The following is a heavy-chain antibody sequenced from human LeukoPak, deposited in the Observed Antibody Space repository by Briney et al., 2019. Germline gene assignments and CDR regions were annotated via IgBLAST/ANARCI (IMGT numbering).Heavy chain of an antibody. CDR2: IHPSGIT. J-gene: IGHJ4*02. CDR3: SRGRDQSKTGDY. CDR1: DGSSGYY. V-gene: IGHV4-34*01. Sequence: PSETLSLTCAVYDGSSGYYWSWIRQPPGKGLEWIGEIHPSGITSFNPSLKSRASISADTSKNQFSLKLTSVTAADTALYYCSRGRDQSKTGDYCGQGTLVTVSS. D-gene: IGHD2-2*01.